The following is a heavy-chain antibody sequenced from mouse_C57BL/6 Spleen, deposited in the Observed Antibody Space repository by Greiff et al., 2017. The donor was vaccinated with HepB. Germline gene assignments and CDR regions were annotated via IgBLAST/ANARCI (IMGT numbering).Heavy chain of an antibody. D-gene: IGHD1-1*01. CDR1: GYTFTSYW. V-gene: IGHV1S81*02. CDR3: ARIKKIVATYFDY. CDR2: TNPTNGRT. J-gene: IGHJ2*01. Sequence: VQLQQSGAELVKAGASVKMSCKASGYTFTSYWMHWVKQRLGQGLEWFAETNPTNGRTYYNEKFKSKATLTVDKSSSTAYMLLRGPTFEDSAVYYCARIKKIVATYFDYWVQGTTLTVSS.